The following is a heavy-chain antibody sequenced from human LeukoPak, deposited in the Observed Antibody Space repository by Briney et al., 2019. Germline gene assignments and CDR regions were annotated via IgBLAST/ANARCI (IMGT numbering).Heavy chain of an antibody. D-gene: IGHD1-26*01. CDR2: ISAYNGNI. Sequence: ASVKVSCKASGYTFTSYGISWVRQAPGQGLEWMGWISAYNGNINYAQKLQGRVTMTTDTSPSTAYMELRSLRSDDTAVYYCARDRVGAIFDYWGQGTLVTVSS. V-gene: IGHV1-18*01. J-gene: IGHJ4*02. CDR1: GYTFTSYG. CDR3: ARDRVGAIFDY.